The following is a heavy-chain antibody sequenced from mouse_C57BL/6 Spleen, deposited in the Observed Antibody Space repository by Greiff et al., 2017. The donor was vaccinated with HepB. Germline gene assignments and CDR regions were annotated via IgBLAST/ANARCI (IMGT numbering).Heavy chain of an antibody. CDR1: GFNIKDDY. CDR3: TSYDYDEYFDV. Sequence: EVQLQQSGAELVRPGASVKLSCTASGFNIKDDYMHWVKQRPEQGLEWIGWIDPENGDTEYASKFQGKATITADTSSNTAYLQLSSLTSEDTAVYYCTSYDYDEYFDVWGTGTTVTVAS. J-gene: IGHJ1*03. CDR2: IDPENGDT. V-gene: IGHV14-4*01. D-gene: IGHD2-4*01.